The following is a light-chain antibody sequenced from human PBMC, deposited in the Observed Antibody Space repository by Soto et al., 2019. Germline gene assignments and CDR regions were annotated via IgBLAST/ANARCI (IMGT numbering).Light chain of an antibody. Sequence: DVQVTQSPSSLSASVGDRVTITCRASQSISSYLNWYQQKPGKAPKLLIYDASNLETGVPSRFSGSGSGTDFTFTISSLQPEDIATYYCQQYDNLPTFGQGTRLEIK. CDR2: DAS. V-gene: IGKV1-33*01. CDR1: QSISSY. J-gene: IGKJ5*01. CDR3: QQYDNLPT.